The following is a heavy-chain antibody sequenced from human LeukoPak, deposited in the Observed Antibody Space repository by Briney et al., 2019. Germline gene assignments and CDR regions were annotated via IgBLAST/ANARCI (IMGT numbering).Heavy chain of an antibody. V-gene: IGHV3-7*01. CDR2: IKQDGSEK. CDR1: GFTFSSYW. Sequence: PGGSLRLSCAASGFTFSSYWMSWVRQAPGKGLEWVANIKQDGSEKYYVDSVKGRFTISRDNAKNSLYLQMNSLRAEDTAVYYCARDLGLLERFYYYYYMDVWGKGTTVTVSS. D-gene: IGHD3-3*02. J-gene: IGHJ6*03. CDR3: ARDLGLLERFYYYYYMDV.